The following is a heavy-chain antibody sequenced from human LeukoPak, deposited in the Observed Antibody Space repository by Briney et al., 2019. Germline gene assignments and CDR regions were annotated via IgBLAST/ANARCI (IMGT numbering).Heavy chain of an antibody. CDR1: GFTFSSYA. V-gene: IGHV3-30-3*01. CDR2: ISYDGSNK. J-gene: IGHJ5*02. Sequence: GGSLRLSCAASGFTFSSYAMHWVRQAPGKGLEWVAVISYDGSNKYYADSVKGRFTISRDNSKNTLYLQMDSLRAEDTAVYYCAGDRDYKWLDPWGQGTLVTVSS. CDR3: AGDRDYKWLDP. D-gene: IGHD3/OR15-3a*01.